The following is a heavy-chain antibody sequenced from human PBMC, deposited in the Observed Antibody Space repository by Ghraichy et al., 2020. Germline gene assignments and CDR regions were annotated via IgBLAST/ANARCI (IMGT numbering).Heavy chain of an antibody. J-gene: IGHJ6*03. Sequence: GGSLRLSCAVSGFTVNINYMTWVRQAPGKGLEWVSITFSADIKYYADSVKGRFTISSDISRNTLSLEMRSLRFEDSAVYYCAKMRGHRKSTGSYYYMELWGKGTTVTVS. CDR3: AKMRGHRKSTGSYYYMEL. D-gene: IGHD2-8*02. CDR2: TFSADIK. V-gene: IGHV3-53*01. CDR1: GFTVNINY.